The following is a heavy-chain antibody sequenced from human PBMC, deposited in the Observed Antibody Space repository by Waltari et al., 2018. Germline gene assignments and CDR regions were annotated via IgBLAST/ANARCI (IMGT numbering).Heavy chain of an antibody. J-gene: IGHJ3*02. CDR1: GFTFDDYA. V-gene: IGHV3-9*01. CDR3: AKAGPYCGGDCYDAFDI. Sequence: EVQLVESGGGLVQPGRSLRLSCAASGFTFDDYAMHWVRQAPGKGREWVSGISWNSGSIGYADSVKGRFTISRDNAKNSLYLQMNSLRAEDTALYYCAKAGPYCGGDCYDAFDIWGQGTMVTVSS. D-gene: IGHD2-21*01. CDR2: ISWNSGSI.